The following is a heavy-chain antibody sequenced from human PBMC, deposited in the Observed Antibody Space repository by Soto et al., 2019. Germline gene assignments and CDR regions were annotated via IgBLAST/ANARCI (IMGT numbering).Heavy chain of an antibody. CDR3: AKDPSLRPIFVDTAMVPNWFDP. D-gene: IGHD5-18*01. J-gene: IGHJ5*02. Sequence: GGSLRLSCAASGFTFSSYGMHWVRQAPGKGLEWVAVISYDGSNKYYADSVKGRFTISRDNSKNTLYLQMNSLRAEDTAVYYCAKDPSLRPIFVDTAMVPNWFDPWGQGT. V-gene: IGHV3-30*18. CDR2: ISYDGSNK. CDR1: GFTFSSYG.